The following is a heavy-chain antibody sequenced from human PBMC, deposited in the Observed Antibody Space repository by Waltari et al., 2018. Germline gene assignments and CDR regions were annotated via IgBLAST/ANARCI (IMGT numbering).Heavy chain of an antibody. CDR2: FDPEDGET. J-gene: IGHJ5*02. V-gene: IGHV1-24*01. CDR1: GSTLTELS. D-gene: IGHD5-18*01. CDR3: ATLNSYGYWFDP. Sequence: QLVQSGPEVKKPGTSVRVSCKVSGSTLTELSMPWVRQAPGKGLEWMGGFDPEDGETIYAQKFQGRVTMTEDTSTDTAYMELSSLRSEDTAVYYCATLNSYGYWFDPWGQGTLVTVSS.